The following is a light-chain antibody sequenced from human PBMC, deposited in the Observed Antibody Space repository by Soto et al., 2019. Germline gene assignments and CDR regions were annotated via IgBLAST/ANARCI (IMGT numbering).Light chain of an antibody. CDR2: KAS. Sequence: DIQMTQSPSTLSASVGNRLTITCRARQSISSWLAWYQQKPGKAPKLLIYKASSLESGVPSRFSGSGSGTEFTLTISSLQPDDFATYYCQQYNSYSPWAFGQGTKVDIK. J-gene: IGKJ1*01. CDR1: QSISSW. V-gene: IGKV1-5*03. CDR3: QQYNSYSPWA.